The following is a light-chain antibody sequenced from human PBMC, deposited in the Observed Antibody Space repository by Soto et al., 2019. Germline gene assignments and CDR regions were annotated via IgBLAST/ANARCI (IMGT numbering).Light chain of an antibody. J-gene: IGKJ1*01. Sequence: TPSPVSLAVSLGERVTINCKSSLSVLFNNNKNYLAWYQQNTVQPPKLLIHWVSTRESGVPYRFSGSGSGTDFTLTISSLQAEDVAVYYCQQYYRMPKTFGQGSMVDVK. CDR2: WVS. CDR3: QQYYRMPKT. V-gene: IGKV4-1*01. CDR1: LSVLFNNNKNY.